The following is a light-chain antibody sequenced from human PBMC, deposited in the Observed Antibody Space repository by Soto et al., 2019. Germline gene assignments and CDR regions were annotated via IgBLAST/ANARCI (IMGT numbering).Light chain of an antibody. CDR3: SSYTSSSTLEV. Sequence: QSALPQPASVSGSPGHSITISCTGTSSDVGGYNYVSWYQQHPGKAPKLMIYDVSNRPSGVSNRFSGSKSGNTASLTISGLQAEDEADYYCSSYTSSSTLEVFGGGTKVTVL. CDR2: DVS. J-gene: IGLJ3*02. V-gene: IGLV2-14*01. CDR1: SSDVGGYNY.